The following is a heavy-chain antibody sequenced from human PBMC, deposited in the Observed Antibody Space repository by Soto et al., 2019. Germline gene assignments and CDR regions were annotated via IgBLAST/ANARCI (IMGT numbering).Heavy chain of an antibody. Sequence: GXSLRLSCAASGFTFSSYAISWVIQAPGKGLEWVSAISGSGGSTYYADSVKGRFTISRDNSKNTLYLQMNSLRAEDTAVYYCAKRIVAYCGGDCSSPWGQGTLVTVSS. CDR3: AKRIVAYCGGDCSSP. CDR1: GFTFSSYA. D-gene: IGHD2-21*02. V-gene: IGHV3-23*01. J-gene: IGHJ5*02. CDR2: ISGSGGST.